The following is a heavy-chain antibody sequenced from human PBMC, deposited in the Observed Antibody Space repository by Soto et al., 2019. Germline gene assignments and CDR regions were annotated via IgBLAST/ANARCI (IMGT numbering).Heavy chain of an antibody. D-gene: IGHD3-22*01. CDR1: GFTDSSNY. CDR2: IYSGGTT. Sequence: EVPLVESGGGLVQPGGSLRLSCAASGFTDSSNYMSRVRQAPGKGLEWVSVIYSGGTTYYADSVKGRFTISRDNSKNTLYLQMNSLRAEDTAVYYCARNGDSSDYRGWFDSWGQGTLVTVSS. V-gene: IGHV3-66*01. J-gene: IGHJ5*01. CDR3: ARNGDSSDYRGWFDS.